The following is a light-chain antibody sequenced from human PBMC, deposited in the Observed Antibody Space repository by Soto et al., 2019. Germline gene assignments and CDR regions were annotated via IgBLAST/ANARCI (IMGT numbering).Light chain of an antibody. CDR1: QSISGW. Sequence: DIQMTQSHSTLSASVGDRVTITCLASQSISGWLAWYQQKPGKAPKLLIYDVSSLESGVPSRFSGRGSGTEFTLAISSLQPDDFATYYCQQYNSYPWTFGQGTKV. CDR2: DVS. J-gene: IGKJ1*01. V-gene: IGKV1-5*01. CDR3: QQYNSYPWT.